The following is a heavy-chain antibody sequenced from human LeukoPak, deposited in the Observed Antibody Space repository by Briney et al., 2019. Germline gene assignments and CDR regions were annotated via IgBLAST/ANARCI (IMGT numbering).Heavy chain of an antibody. Sequence: GGSLRLSCAASGFTFSSYAMSWVRQAPGKGLEWVSAISGSGGSTYYADSVKGRFTISRDNSKNTLYLHMNSLRAEDTALYYCAREPYYDSSGYSPDYWGQGTLVTVSS. CDR2: ISGSGGST. CDR1: GFTFSSYA. J-gene: IGHJ4*02. D-gene: IGHD3-22*01. CDR3: AREPYYDSSGYSPDY. V-gene: IGHV3-23*01.